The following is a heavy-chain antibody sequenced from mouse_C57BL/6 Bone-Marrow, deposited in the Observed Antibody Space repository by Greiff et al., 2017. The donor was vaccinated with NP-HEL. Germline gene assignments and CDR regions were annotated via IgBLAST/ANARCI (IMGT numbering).Heavy chain of an antibody. Sequence: QVQLKQPGAELVKPGASVKLSCKASGYTFTSYWMQWVKQRPGQGLEWIGEIDPSDSYTNYNQKFKGKATLTVDTSSSTAYMQLSSLTSEYSAVYYCAREDDGYYFSYYYAMDYWGQGTSVTVSS. V-gene: IGHV1-50*01. CDR3: AREDDGYYFSYYYAMDY. CDR2: IDPSDSYT. D-gene: IGHD2-3*01. CDR1: GYTFTSYW. J-gene: IGHJ4*01.